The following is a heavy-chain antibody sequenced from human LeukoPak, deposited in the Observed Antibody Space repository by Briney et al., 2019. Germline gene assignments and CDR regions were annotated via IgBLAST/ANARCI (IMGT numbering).Heavy chain of an antibody. J-gene: IGHJ4*02. CDR2: IYYSGHT. V-gene: IGHV4-59*08. CDR3: ARGTSNFSWYYAY. Sequence: SETLSLTCTVSGGSISGYYWSWMRQPPRKGLEWIGHIYYSGHTNFNSSLKSRVTISVDTSKNQFSLKLSSVTAADTAVYYCARGTSNFSWYYAYWGQGILVTVSS. D-gene: IGHD4-11*01. CDR1: GGSISGYY.